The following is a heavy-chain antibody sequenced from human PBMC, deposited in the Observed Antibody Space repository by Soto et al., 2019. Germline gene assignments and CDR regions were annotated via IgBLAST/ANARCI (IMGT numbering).Heavy chain of an antibody. CDR3: ASIAAAGDYFDY. CDR2: INHSGST. D-gene: IGHD6-13*01. CDR1: GGSFSGYY. V-gene: IGHV4-34*01. Sequence: SETLSLTCAVYGGSFSGYYWSWIRQPPGKGLEWIGEINHSGSTNYNPSLKSRVTISVDTSKNQFSLKLSSVTAADTAVYYCASIAAAGDYFDYWGQGTLVTVSS. J-gene: IGHJ4*02.